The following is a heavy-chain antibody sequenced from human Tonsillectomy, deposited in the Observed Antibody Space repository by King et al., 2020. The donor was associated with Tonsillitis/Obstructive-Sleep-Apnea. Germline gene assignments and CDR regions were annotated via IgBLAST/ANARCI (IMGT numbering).Heavy chain of an antibody. V-gene: IGHV3-33*01. CDR1: GFTFSSYG. D-gene: IGHD3-9*01. Sequence: VQLVESGGGVVQPGRSLRLSCAASGFTFSSYGMHWVRQAPGKGLEWVAVIWYDGSNKYYADSVKGRFTISRDNSKNTLYLRMNSLRAEDTAVYYCARDILTGYYGYYYYGMDVWGQGTTVTVSS. CDR2: IWYDGSNK. J-gene: IGHJ6*02. CDR3: ARDILTGYYGYYYYGMDV.